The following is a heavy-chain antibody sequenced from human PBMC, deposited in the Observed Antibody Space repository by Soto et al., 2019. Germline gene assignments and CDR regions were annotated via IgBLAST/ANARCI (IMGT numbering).Heavy chain of an antibody. V-gene: IGHV4-59*01. CDR1: GDSISTIYY. CDR3: ARSREMYYYDSSGYYAH. CDR2: VSFSGRT. J-gene: IGHJ4*02. D-gene: IGHD3-22*01. Sequence: SETLSLTCTVSGDSISTIYYWNWIRQSPGKELEWIGYVSFSGRTSYNPSLKSRVTISVDTSKNQLSLKLSSVTAADTAVYYCARSREMYYYDSSGYYAHWGQGTLVTVSS.